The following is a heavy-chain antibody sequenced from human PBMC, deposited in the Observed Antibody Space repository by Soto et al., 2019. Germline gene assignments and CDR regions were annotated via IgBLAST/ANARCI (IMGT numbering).Heavy chain of an antibody. CDR2: IYPGDSDT. V-gene: IGHV5-51*01. CDR3: ARNLYKPDRWGQHYGMDV. D-gene: IGHD2-2*02. Sequence: EVQLVQSGAEVKKPGESLKISCKGSGYSFTSYWIGWVRQMPGKGLEWMGIIYPGDSDTRYSPSFQGQVTISADKSISTAYLQWSSLKASDTAMYYCARNLYKPDRWGQHYGMDVWGQGTTVTVSS. CDR1: GYSFTSYW. J-gene: IGHJ6*02.